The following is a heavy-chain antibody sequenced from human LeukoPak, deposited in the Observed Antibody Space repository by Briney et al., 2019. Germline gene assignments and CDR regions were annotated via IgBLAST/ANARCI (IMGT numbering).Heavy chain of an antibody. D-gene: IGHD6-19*01. J-gene: IGHJ3*02. CDR2: FYSGSST. V-gene: IGHV3-53*01. CDR3: ASSIAVAGRRAFDI. CDR1: GFTVSSNY. Sequence: GGSLRLSCAASGFTVSSNYMSWVRQAPGKGLEWVSVFYSGSSTYYADSVKGRFTISRDNSKNTLYLQMNSLRAEDTAVYYCASSIAVAGRRAFDIWGQGTMDTVSS.